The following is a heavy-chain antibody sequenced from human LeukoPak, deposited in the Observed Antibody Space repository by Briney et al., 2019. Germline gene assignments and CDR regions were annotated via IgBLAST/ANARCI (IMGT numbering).Heavy chain of an antibody. CDR3: ARVGHSSSWYKRNYYYYMDV. Sequence: SVKVSCKASGGTFNNNAITWVRQAPGQGFEWMGGIIPIFGTANHAQKFQGRVTITADKSTSTAYMELSSLRSDDTAVYYCARVGHSSSWYKRNYYYYMDVWGKGTTVTVSS. V-gene: IGHV1-69*06. D-gene: IGHD6-13*01. CDR1: GGTFNNNA. CDR2: IIPIFGTA. J-gene: IGHJ6*03.